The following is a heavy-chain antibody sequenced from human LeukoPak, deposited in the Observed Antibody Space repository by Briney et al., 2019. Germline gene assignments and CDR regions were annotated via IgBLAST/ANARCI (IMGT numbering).Heavy chain of an antibody. CDR1: GFTFNTHT. CDR2: ISNDGNNI. J-gene: IGHJ4*03. V-gene: IGHV3-30-3*01. Sequence: PGGSLRLSCAASGFTFNTHTMHWVRQAPGKGLEWVAVISNDGNNIFYADSVKGRFTISRDNSKNTLYLQLNSLRPDDTAVFYCARGGDTASTGWSMIDYWGHRNL. CDR3: ARGGDTASTGWSMIDY. D-gene: IGHD6-19*01.